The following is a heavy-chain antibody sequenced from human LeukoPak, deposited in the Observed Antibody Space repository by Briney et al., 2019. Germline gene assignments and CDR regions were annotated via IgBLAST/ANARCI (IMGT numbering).Heavy chain of an antibody. D-gene: IGHD3-22*01. CDR1: GGTFSSYA. CDR3: ARSTRTDYYDSSGDLDY. CDR2: IIPIFGTA. V-gene: IGHV1-69*05. J-gene: IGHJ4*02. Sequence: SVKASCKASGGTFSSYAISWVRQAPGQGLEWMGRIIPIFGTANYAQKFQGRVTITTDESTSTAYMELSSLRSEDTAVYYCARSTRTDYYDSSGDLDYWGQGTLVTVSS.